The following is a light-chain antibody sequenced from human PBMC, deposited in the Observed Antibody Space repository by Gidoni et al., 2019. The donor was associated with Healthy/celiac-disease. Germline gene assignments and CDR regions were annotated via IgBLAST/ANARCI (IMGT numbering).Light chain of an antibody. CDR3: QQRSNWPVIT. CDR1: QSVSSY. CDR2: DAS. J-gene: IGKJ5*01. V-gene: IGKV3-11*01. Sequence: EIVLPPSPATLSLSPGERATLSCRASQSVSSYFAWYQQKPGQAPRLLINDASNRATGLPARFSGSGSGTDFSLTISGLEPEDFAVYFCQQRSNWPVITFGQGTRLEIK.